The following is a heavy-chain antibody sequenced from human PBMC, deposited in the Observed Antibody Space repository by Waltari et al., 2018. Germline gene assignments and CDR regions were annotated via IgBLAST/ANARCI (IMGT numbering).Heavy chain of an antibody. CDR1: GDSLFTTSVA. J-gene: IGHJ3*02. CDR3: ARGKFTAFDI. Sequence: QVQLQQSGPGRVKPSQTLSLTCAVAGDSLFTTSVAWNWIRQSPSRGLEWLGRTYYRSQWRNDYALSVKGRISVNPDTSKNHFSLQLDSVTPDDTAVYYCARGKFTAFDIWGQGTMVTVSS. V-gene: IGHV6-1*01. CDR2: TYYRSQWRN.